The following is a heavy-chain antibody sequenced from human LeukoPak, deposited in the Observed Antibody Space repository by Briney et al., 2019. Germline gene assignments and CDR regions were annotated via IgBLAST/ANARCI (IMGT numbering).Heavy chain of an antibody. CDR1: GGSISSGDYY. J-gene: IGHJ4*02. V-gene: IGHV4-30-4*01. Sequence: PSETLSLTCTVSGGSISSGDYYWSWIRQPPGKGLEWIGNIYHSGSTYYNPSLKSRATISVDTSNNQFSLKLSSVTAADTAVYYCARVQRYYDILTAYYIPKGLDYWGQGTLVTVSS. D-gene: IGHD3-9*01. CDR3: ARVQRYYDILTAYYIPKGLDY. CDR2: IYHSGST.